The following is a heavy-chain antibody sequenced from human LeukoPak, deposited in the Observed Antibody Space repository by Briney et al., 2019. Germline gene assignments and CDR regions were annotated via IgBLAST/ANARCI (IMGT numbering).Heavy chain of an antibody. V-gene: IGHV1-8*01. CDR3: ARGSELVLGYYYYYGMDV. D-gene: IGHD6-13*01. CDR1: GYTFTSYD. J-gene: IGHJ6*02. Sequence: ASVKVSCKASGYTFTSYDINWVRQATGQGLEWMGWMNPNSGNTGYAQKFQGRVTMTRNTSISTAYMELSSLRSEDTAVYYCARGSELVLGYYYYYGMDVWGQGTTDTVSS. CDR2: MNPNSGNT.